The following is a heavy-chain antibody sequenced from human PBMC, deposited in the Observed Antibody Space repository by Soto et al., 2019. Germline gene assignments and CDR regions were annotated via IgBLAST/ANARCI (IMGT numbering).Heavy chain of an antibody. D-gene: IGHD5-12*01. V-gene: IGHV4-38-2*02. Sequence: PSETLSLTXAVSGYSISSGCFWGWIRQPPGKGLEWIANMYHDGNTHYNPSLKSRVTMSVDTFKNQFSLKLNSVTAADTAVYYCARESYSGYHSYDYWGQGILVTVSS. J-gene: IGHJ4*02. CDR3: ARESYSGYHSYDY. CDR1: GYSISSGCF. CDR2: MYHDGNT.